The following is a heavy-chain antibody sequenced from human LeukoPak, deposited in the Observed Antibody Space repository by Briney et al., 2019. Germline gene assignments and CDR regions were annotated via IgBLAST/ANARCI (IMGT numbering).Heavy chain of an antibody. CDR2: INHNGEMI. J-gene: IGHJ4*02. CDR3: ARFFSSGEHFDY. CDR1: GFTFSNYV. V-gene: IGHV3-48*01. Sequence: PGGSLRLSCAASGFTFSNYVMSWVRQAPGKGLEWVSYINHNGEMIFYPDFVKGRFTISRDNAKNSLYLQMNSLRAEDTAVYYCARFFSSGEHFDYWGQGTLVTVSS. D-gene: IGHD6-19*01.